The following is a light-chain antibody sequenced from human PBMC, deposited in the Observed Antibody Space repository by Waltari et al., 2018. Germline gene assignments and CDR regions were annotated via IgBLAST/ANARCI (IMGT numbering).Light chain of an antibody. V-gene: IGLV8-61*01. Sequence: QTVVTQEPSFSVSPGGTVTLTCGLSSGSVSTNYYPSWYQQTPGQAPRTVIYNTNSRSYGVPDRFSGSILGDKAALTIAGAQATDESDYYCVLYLGRGISMFGGGTKLTVL. CDR2: NTN. CDR3: VLYLGRGISM. J-gene: IGLJ3*02. CDR1: SGSVSTNYY.